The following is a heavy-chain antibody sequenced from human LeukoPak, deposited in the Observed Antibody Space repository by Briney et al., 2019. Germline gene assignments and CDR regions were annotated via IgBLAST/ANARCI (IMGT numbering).Heavy chain of an antibody. CDR2: INHSGTT. CDR3: ARGFRGYCSSTSCYLYYYYYYMDV. CDR1: GGSFSGYY. D-gene: IGHD2-2*03. V-gene: IGHV4-34*01. Sequence: SETLSLTCAVYGGSFSGYYWSWIRQPPGKGLEWIGEINHSGTTNYNPSLKSRVTISVDTSKNQFSLKLSSVTAADTAVYYCARGFRGYCSSTSCYLYYYYYYMDVWGKGTTVTVSS. J-gene: IGHJ6*03.